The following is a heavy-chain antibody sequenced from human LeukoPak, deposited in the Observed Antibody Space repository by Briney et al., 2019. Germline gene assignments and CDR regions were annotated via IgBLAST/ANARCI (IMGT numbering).Heavy chain of an antibody. V-gene: IGHV1-69*04. J-gene: IGHJ4*02. Sequence: GASVKVSCKASGGTFSSYTISWVRQAPGQGLEWIGRIIPILGIANYAQKFQGRVTITADKSTSTAYMELSSLRSEDTAVYYCARDMYSSGWPTLFDYWGQGTLVTVSS. CDR2: IIPILGIA. CDR1: GGTFSSYT. D-gene: IGHD6-19*01. CDR3: ARDMYSSGWPTLFDY.